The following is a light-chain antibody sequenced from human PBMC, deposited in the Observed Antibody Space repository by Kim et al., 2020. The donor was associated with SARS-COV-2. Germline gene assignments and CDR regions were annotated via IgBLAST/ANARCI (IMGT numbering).Light chain of an antibody. Sequence: PGERATLSCRASQSVSSRYLAWYQQKPGQAPRLLIYGASTRATGIPDRFSGSASGADFTLTISRLEPEDFAVYYCQHFGSSYTFGQGTKLEI. CDR1: QSVSSRY. V-gene: IGKV3-20*01. CDR2: GAS. CDR3: QHFGSSYT. J-gene: IGKJ2*01.